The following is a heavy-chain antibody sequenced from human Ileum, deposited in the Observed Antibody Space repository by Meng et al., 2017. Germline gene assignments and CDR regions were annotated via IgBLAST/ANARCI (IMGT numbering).Heavy chain of an antibody. D-gene: IGHD2-15*01. CDR2: FVNYVDT. Sequence: VHLLQSGSEVKTPGATVRVSCKASGYTFGSYGICWVRQAPGQGLEWMGWFVNYVDTYPAPKFQGRVTMTTDTHTNTAFMELRSLTSDDTAVYYCASGTPGRSYCDYWGQGTLVTVSS. J-gene: IGHJ4*02. CDR1: GYTFGSYG. CDR3: ASGTPGRSYCDY. V-gene: IGHV1-18*01.